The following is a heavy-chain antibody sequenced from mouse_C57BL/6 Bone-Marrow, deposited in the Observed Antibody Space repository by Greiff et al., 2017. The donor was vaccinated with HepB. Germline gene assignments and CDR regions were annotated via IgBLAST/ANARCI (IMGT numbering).Heavy chain of an antibody. CDR3: AYYSNYVFAY. CDR1: GYTFTDYE. Sequence: QVQLQQSGAELVRPGASVTLSCKASGYTFTDYEMHWVKQTPVHGLEWIGAIDPETGGTAYNQKFKGKAILTADKSSSTAYMELRSLTSEDSAVYYCAYYSNYVFAYWGQGTLVTVSA. J-gene: IGHJ3*01. CDR2: IDPETGGT. D-gene: IGHD2-5*01. V-gene: IGHV1-15*01.